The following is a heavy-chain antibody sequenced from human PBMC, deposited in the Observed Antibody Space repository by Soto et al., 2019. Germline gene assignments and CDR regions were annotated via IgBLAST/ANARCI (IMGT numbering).Heavy chain of an antibody. Sequence: QVQLQESGPGLVKPSQTLSLTFTVSGGSISSAAYYWSWIRQHPGKGLEWIGYISHSGSTYYNTSLKSRVIISVDTSKIQFSLSLTSVTAADPAVYYCAREYTYGSNFFECWGQGALVTVSS. CDR1: GGSISSAAYY. J-gene: IGHJ4*02. CDR2: ISHSGST. V-gene: IGHV4-31*03. D-gene: IGHD2-2*02. CDR3: AREYTYGSNFFEC.